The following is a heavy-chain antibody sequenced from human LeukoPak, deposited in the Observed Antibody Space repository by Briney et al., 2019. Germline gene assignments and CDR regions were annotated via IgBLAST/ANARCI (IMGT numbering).Heavy chain of an antibody. CDR1: GFTFSGSA. Sequence: PGGSLRLSCAASGFTFSGSAMHWVRQASGKGLEWVGRIRSKANSYATAYAASVKGRFTISRDDSKNTLYLQMNSLRAEDTAVYYCARSPYMTVASNWGQGTLVTVSS. CDR2: IRSKANSYAT. J-gene: IGHJ4*02. CDR3: ARSPYMTVASN. D-gene: IGHD6-19*01. V-gene: IGHV3-73*01.